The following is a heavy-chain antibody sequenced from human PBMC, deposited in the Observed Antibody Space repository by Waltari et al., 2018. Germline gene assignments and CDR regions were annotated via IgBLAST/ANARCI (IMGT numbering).Heavy chain of an antibody. CDR3: ASEHSRGMDV. V-gene: IGHV7-4-1*02. Sequence: QVQLVQSGSELKKPGASVKVSCESSGYTFTSYDLNWVRQAPGQGLEWMGWINTNTGNPTYAQGFTGRFVFSLDTSGSTASLQISSLKAEDTAVYYCASEHSRGMDVWGQGTTVIVSS. J-gene: IGHJ6*02. CDR1: GYTFTSYD. CDR2: INTNTGNP.